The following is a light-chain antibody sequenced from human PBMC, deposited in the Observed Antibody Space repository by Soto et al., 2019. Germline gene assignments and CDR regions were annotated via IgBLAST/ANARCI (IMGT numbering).Light chain of an antibody. CDR1: QSVSSSY. Sequence: EIVLTQSPGTLSLSPGERATLSCRASQSVSSSYLAWYQQKPGQAPRLLIYGASSRATGIPDRFSGSGSGTDFTLTSSRLEPEDFAVYYCQQYDSSRCTFGQGTKLEIK. J-gene: IGKJ2*02. CDR3: QQYDSSRCT. V-gene: IGKV3-20*01. CDR2: GAS.